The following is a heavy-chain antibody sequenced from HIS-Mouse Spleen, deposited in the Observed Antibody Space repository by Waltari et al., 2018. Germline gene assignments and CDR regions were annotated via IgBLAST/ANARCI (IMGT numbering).Heavy chain of an antibody. V-gene: IGHV4-39*07. D-gene: IGHD6-13*01. CDR3: AREIPYSSSWYDWYFDL. CDR2: IYYSGST. Sequence: QLQLQESGPGLVKPSETLSLTCTVSGASISSSSYYWGWIRQPPGKGLEGIGSIYYSGSTYSNPSLRSRVTISVDTSQNQFSLKLSSVTAADTAVYYCAREIPYSSSWYDWYFDLWGRGTLVTVSS. CDR1: GASISSSSYY. J-gene: IGHJ2*01.